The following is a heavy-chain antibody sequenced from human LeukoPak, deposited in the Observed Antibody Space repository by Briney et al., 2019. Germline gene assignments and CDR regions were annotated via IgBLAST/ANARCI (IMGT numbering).Heavy chain of an antibody. D-gene: IGHD5-18*01. V-gene: IGHV3-21*01. Sequence: GGSLRLSCAASGFTFSSYSMNWVRQAPGKGLEWVSSISSSSSYIYYADSVKGRFTISRDNAKNSLYLQMNSLRAEDTAVYYCAREEGYSYGFVYMDVWGKGTTVTVSS. CDR3: AREEGYSYGFVYMDV. CDR2: ISSSSSYI. J-gene: IGHJ6*03. CDR1: GFTFSSYS.